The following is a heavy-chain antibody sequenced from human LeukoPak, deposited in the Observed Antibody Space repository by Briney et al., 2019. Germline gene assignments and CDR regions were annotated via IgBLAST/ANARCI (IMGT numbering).Heavy chain of an antibody. Sequence: GGSLRLSCAASGFTFSSYAMSWVRQAPGKGLEWVSAISGSGGGTYYADSVKGRFTISRDNSKNTLYLQMNSLRAEDTAVYYCARDRVGVQVPAANTNWFDPWGQGTLVTVSS. CDR1: GFTFSSYA. CDR3: ARDRVGVQVPAANTNWFDP. D-gene: IGHD2-2*01. CDR2: ISGSGGGT. V-gene: IGHV3-23*01. J-gene: IGHJ5*02.